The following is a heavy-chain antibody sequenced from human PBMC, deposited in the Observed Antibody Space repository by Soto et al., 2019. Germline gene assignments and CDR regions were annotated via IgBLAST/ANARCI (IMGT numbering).Heavy chain of an antibody. CDR3: AKSQEIGTHFFDS. J-gene: IGHJ4*02. D-gene: IGHD6-13*01. CDR2: ISSSSSTI. CDR1: GFTFSSYS. Sequence: PGGSLRLSCAASGFTFSSYSMNWVRQAPGKGLEWVSYISSSSSTIYYADSVKGRFTISRDNAKNSLSLQMNSLRAGDMAVYFCAKSQEIGTHFFDSWGQGTQVTVSS. V-gene: IGHV3-48*01.